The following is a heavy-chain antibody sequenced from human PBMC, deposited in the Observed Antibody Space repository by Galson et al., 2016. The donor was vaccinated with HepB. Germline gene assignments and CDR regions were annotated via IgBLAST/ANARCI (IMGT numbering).Heavy chain of an antibody. CDR2: IKSKTDGGTT. Sequence: SLRLSCAGSGFTFSNAWMSWVRQAPGKGLEWVGRIKSKTDGGTTDHAAPVTGRITISRDDSKNTLYLQMNSLKIEDTAVYYCTRDTRNSKDPYYYYGMDVWGQGTTVTVSS. J-gene: IGHJ6*02. CDR3: TRDTRNSKDPYYYYGMDV. CDR1: GFTFSNAW. D-gene: IGHD6-13*01. V-gene: IGHV3-15*01.